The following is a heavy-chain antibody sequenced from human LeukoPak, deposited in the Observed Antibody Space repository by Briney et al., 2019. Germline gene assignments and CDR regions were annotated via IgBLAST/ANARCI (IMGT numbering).Heavy chain of an antibody. Sequence: SETLSLTCTVSGGSISSGGYYWSWIRQHPGKGLEWIGYIYYSGSTYYNPSLKSRVTISVDTSKNQFSLKLSSVTAADTAVYYCARDKSPGSIFGVRYGMDVWGQGTTVTVSS. J-gene: IGHJ6*02. D-gene: IGHD3-3*02. CDR2: IYYSGST. V-gene: IGHV4-31*03. CDR3: ARDKSPGSIFGVRYGMDV. CDR1: GGSISSGGYY.